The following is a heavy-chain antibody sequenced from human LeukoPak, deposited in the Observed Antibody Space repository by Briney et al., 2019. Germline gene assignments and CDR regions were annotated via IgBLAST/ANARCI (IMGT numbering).Heavy chain of an antibody. CDR2: IDPGDSET. V-gene: IGHV5-51*01. Sequence: GESLKISCKGSGYSFTTYWIGWVRQMPGKDLEWMGIIDPGDSETRYSPSFQGQVTISVDKSISTAYLQWSSLKASDTAIYYCARHNMGYCGSTTCYYMDVWGKGTTVTISS. D-gene: IGHD2-2*01. J-gene: IGHJ6*03. CDR1: GYSFTTYW. CDR3: ARHNMGYCGSTTCYYMDV.